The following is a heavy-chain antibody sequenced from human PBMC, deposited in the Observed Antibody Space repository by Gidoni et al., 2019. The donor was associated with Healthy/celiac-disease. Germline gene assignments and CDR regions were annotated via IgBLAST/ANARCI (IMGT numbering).Heavy chain of an antibody. Sequence: EVQLVESGGGLVQPGRSLRLSCAASGFTFDDSAMHWVRQAPGKGLEWFSGISWNSGSIGYADSVKGRFTISRDNAKNSLYLQMNSLRAEDTALYYCASGYCTGGVCYPEYFQHWGQGTLVTVSS. CDR3: ASGYCTGGVCYPEYFQH. J-gene: IGHJ1*01. CDR2: ISWNSGSI. CDR1: GFTFDDSA. V-gene: IGHV3-9*01. D-gene: IGHD2-8*02.